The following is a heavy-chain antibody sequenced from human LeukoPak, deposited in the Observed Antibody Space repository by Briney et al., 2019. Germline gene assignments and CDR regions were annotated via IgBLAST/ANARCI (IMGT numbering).Heavy chain of an antibody. CDR1: GFTFDDYA. CDR2: ISWNSGSI. J-gene: IGHJ6*03. D-gene: IGHD2-2*01. Sequence: GGSLRLSCAASGFTFDDYAMHWVRQAPGKGLEWVSGISWNSGSIGYADSVKGRFTISRDNAKNSLYLQMNSLRAEDTAVYYYAKEPAAGYYYYYMDVWGKGTTVTVSS. CDR3: AKEPAAGYYYYYMDV. V-gene: IGHV3-9*01.